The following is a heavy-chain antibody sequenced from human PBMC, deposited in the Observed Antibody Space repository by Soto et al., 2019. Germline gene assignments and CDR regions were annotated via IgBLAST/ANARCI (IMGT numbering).Heavy chain of an antibody. Sequence: GGSLRLSCAASGVTFRSYAMSWVRQAPGKGLEWVSTVSGSGGSTYYADSVKGRFTISRDNSKNTLYLQMNSLRAEDTAIYYCAKATIGSYRWIDYWGQGTLLTVSS. V-gene: IGHV3-23*01. CDR1: GVTFRSYA. CDR3: AKATIGSYRWIDY. D-gene: IGHD3-3*01. CDR2: VSGSGGST. J-gene: IGHJ4*02.